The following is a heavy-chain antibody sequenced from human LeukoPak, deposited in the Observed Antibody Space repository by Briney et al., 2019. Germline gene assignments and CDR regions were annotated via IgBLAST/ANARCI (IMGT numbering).Heavy chain of an antibody. CDR3: AKDPAYYDILTGYSGDY. CDR1: GFTFDDYA. J-gene: IGHJ4*02. CDR2: INWNSGSI. V-gene: IGHV3-9*01. Sequence: PGRSLRLSCAASGFTFDDYAMHWVRQAPGKGLEWVSGINWNSGSIGYADSVKGRFTISRDNAKNSLYLQMNSLRAEDTAVYYCAKDPAYYDILTGYSGDYRGQGTLVTVSS. D-gene: IGHD3-9*01.